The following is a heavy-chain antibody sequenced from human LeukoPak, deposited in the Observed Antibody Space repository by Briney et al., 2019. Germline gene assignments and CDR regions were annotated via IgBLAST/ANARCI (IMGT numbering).Heavy chain of an antibody. CDR2: ISYDGSNK. CDR1: GFTFSSYA. D-gene: IGHD6-13*01. Sequence: GGSLRLSCAASGFTFSSYAMHWVRQAPGKGLEWVAVISYDGSNKYYADSVKGRFTISRDNSKNTLYLQMNSLRAEDTAVYYCAREYSSSCLDYWGQGTLVTVSS. CDR3: AREYSSSCLDY. J-gene: IGHJ4*02. V-gene: IGHV3-30*04.